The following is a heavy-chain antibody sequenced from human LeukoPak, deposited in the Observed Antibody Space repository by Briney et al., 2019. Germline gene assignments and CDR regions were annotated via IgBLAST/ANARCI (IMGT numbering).Heavy chain of an antibody. CDR3: AKGFMSAAGPCDY. CDR2: INPNSGVT. D-gene: IGHD6-13*01. CDR1: GYTFSDYY. V-gene: IGHV1-2*06. Sequence: GASVKVSCRASGYTFSDYYIHFVRQAPGQGLEWMGRINPNSGVTHYAQKFQVRVTMTRDTSMNTAYMQLSGLTSDDTAVYFCAKGFMSAAGPCDYWGQGTLITVSS. J-gene: IGHJ4*02.